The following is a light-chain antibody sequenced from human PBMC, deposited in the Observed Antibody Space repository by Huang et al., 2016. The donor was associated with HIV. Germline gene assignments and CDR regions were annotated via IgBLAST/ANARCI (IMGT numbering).Light chain of an antibody. CDR2: DAS. Sequence: EIVLTQSPATLSLSPGERATLSCTASQSVTSYVAWYQKKPGRAPRLLIYDASNRATAIPARFSGSGSGTDFTLTISSLEPEDFAVYYCQQRSNWPLTFGGGTKVEVK. J-gene: IGKJ4*01. CDR3: QQRSNWPLT. CDR1: QSVTSY. V-gene: IGKV3-11*01.